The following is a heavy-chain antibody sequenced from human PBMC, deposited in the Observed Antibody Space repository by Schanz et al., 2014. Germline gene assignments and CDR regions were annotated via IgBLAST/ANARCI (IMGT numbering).Heavy chain of an antibody. D-gene: IGHD3-10*01. V-gene: IGHV3-23*04. CDR3: AKGRFGELSAFDI. Sequence: EVQLVESGGGVVQPGRSLRLSCAASGFNFGSHGMHWVRQAPGKGLEWLSVISASGGDTYYADSVKGRFTISRDNSKNTLYLQMNSLRAEDTAVYYCAKGRFGELSAFDIWGQGTIVTVSS. CDR2: ISASGGDT. J-gene: IGHJ3*02. CDR1: GFNFGSHG.